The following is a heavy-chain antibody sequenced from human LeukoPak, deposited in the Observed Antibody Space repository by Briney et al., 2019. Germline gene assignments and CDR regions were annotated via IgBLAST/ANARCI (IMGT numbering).Heavy chain of an antibody. CDR1: GFTFSSYW. D-gene: IGHD1-26*01. J-gene: IGHJ4*02. CDR3: ARVGGSYFPPDY. V-gene: IGHV3-74*01. CDR2: INSDGRST. Sequence: GGSLRLSCAASGFTFSSYWMHWVRQAPGKGLVWVSRINSDGRSTSYADSVKGRFTISRDNAKNTLYLQMNSLRAEDTAVYYCARVGGSYFPPDYWGQGTLVTVSS.